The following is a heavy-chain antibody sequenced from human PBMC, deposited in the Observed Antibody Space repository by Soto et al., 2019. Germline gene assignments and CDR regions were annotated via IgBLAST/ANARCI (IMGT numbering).Heavy chain of an antibody. CDR2: IVVGSGNT. CDR3: AADGGSFSLYYYCMDV. D-gene: IGHD3-16*01. V-gene: IGHV1-58*01. CDR1: GFTFTSSA. J-gene: IGHJ6*02. Sequence: QMQLVQSGPEVKKPGTSVKVSCKASGFTFTSSAVQWVRQARGQRLEWIGWIVVGSGNTNYAQKFQERVTITRDMSTSTAYMELSSLRSEDTAVYYCAADGGSFSLYYYCMDVWGQGTTVTVSS.